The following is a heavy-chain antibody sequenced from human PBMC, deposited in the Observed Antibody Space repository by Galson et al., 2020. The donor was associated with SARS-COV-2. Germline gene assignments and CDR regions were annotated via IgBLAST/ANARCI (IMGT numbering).Heavy chain of an antibody. Sequence: SVKVSCKTSGFTFSTSSMQWMRQARGQRLEWLGWIVVGSGYTEYSPKFHQRVTITRDMSTSTVYMELSSLTSEDTAVYYCAADLNSGWLTDDWGQGTLVTVSS. J-gene: IGHJ4*02. CDR2: IVVGSGYT. V-gene: IGHV1-58*02. D-gene: IGHD6-19*01. CDR3: AADLNSGWLTDD. CDR1: GFTFSTSS.